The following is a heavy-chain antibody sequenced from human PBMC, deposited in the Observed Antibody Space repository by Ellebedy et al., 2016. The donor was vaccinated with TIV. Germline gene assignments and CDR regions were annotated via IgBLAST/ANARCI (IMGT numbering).Heavy chain of an antibody. CDR3: ARVRFGDTAVDY. V-gene: IGHV3-7*01. J-gene: IGHJ4*03. CDR2: IKQDGSDK. D-gene: IGHD2-21*01. CDR1: GFKFWNYW. Sequence: GGSLRLSCAASGFKFWNYWMTWVRQAPGKGLEWVANIKQDGSDKYYVDSVKGRFTISRDNAKNSLYLQITSLRAEDTAVYYCARVRFGDTAVDYWGQGTLVTVSS.